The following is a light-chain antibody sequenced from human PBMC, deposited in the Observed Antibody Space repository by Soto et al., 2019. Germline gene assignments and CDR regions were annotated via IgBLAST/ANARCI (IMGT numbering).Light chain of an antibody. Sequence: IRLTKSPSSLSASVGDRVTITCRASQAISFYVAWYQQRPGKAPQLLIYAPSVLQTGVPSRFSGSGSGTDFTLTFANLQPEDSGTYYWQDPVCAFCQATTVEI. CDR3: QDPVCA. CDR2: APS. V-gene: IGKV1-9*01. J-gene: IGKJ1*01. CDR1: QAISFY.